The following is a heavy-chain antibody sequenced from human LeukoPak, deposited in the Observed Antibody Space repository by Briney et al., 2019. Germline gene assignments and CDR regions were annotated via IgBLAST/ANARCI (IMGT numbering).Heavy chain of an antibody. Sequence: HPGGSLRLSCAASGFTFTNYWMSWVRQAPGKGLELVANIKQDRSEKYYVDSVKGRFTISRDNAKNMLYLQMNSLRAEDTAVYYCARAPTVITMVRGVLLLKYYFDYWGQGTLVTVSS. CDR3: ARAPTVITMVRGVLLLKYYFDY. D-gene: IGHD3-10*01. J-gene: IGHJ4*02. CDR1: GFTFTNYW. V-gene: IGHV3-7*01. CDR2: IKQDRSEK.